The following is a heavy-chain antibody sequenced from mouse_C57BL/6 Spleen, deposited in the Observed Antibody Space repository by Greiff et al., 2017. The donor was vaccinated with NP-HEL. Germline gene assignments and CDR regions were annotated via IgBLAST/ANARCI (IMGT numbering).Heavy chain of an antibody. CDR1: GYAFSSYW. D-gene: IGHD2-10*01. V-gene: IGHV1-80*01. CDR2: IYPGDGDT. CDR3: ARSPYPGAMDY. J-gene: IGHJ4*01. Sequence: QVQLQQSGAELVKPGASVKISCKASGYAFSSYWMNWVKQRPGKGLEWIGQIYPGDGDTNYNGKFKGKATLTADKSSSTAYMQLSSLTSEDSAVYFCARSPYPGAMDYWGQGTSVTVSS.